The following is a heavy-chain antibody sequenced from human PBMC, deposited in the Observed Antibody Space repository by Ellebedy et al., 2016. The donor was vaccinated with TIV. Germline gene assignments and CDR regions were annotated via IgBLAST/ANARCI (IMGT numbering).Heavy chain of an antibody. CDR2: ISGSGGST. CDR3: AREGEGAVAGWFDP. Sequence: GESLKISCAASGFTFSSYAMSWVRQAPGKGLEWVSAISGSGGSTYYADSVKGRFTISRDNSKNTLYLQMNSLRAEDTAVYYCAREGEGAVAGWFDPWGQGTLVTVSS. D-gene: IGHD6-19*01. J-gene: IGHJ5*02. V-gene: IGHV3-23*01. CDR1: GFTFSSYA.